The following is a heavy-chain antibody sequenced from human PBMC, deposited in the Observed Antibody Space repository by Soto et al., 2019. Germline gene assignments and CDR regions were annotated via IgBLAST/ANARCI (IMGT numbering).Heavy chain of an antibody. CDR3: ARDLITIFGVVITTYYYGMDV. CDR1: GYTFTSYG. J-gene: IGHJ6*02. V-gene: IGHV1-18*01. CDR2: ISAYNGNT. Sequence: GASVKVSCKASGYTFTSYGISWVRQAPGQGLEWMGWISAYNGNTNYAQKLQGRVTMTTDTSTSTAYMELRSLRSDDTAVYYCARDLITIFGVVITTYYYGMDVWGQGTTVTVSS. D-gene: IGHD3-3*01.